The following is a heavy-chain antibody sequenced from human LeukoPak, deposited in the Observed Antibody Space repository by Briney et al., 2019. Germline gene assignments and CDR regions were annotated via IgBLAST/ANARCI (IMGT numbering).Heavy chain of an antibody. V-gene: IGHV5-51*01. Sequence: GESLKISCNGSGYSFTSYWIGWVRQMPGKGLEWMGIIYPGDSDTRYSPSFQGQVTISADKSISTAYLQWSSLKASDTAMYYCARRPEYSSTWYYFDYWGQGTLVTVSS. CDR1: GYSFTSYW. D-gene: IGHD6-13*01. CDR3: ARRPEYSSTWYYFDY. J-gene: IGHJ4*02. CDR2: IYPGDSDT.